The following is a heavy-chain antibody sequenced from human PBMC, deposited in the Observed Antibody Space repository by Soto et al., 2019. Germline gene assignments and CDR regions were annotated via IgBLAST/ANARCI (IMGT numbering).Heavy chain of an antibody. CDR1: GFTFSSYA. CDR2: ISGSGGST. Sequence: EVQLLESGGGLVQPGGSLRLSCAASGFTFSSYAMSWVRQAPGKGLEWVSAISGSGGSTYYADSVKGRFTISRDNSKNTLYLQMNSVRAEDTALYYCAKSIGSCYNPSICGYFDYWGQGTLVTVSS. CDR3: AKSIGSCYNPSICGYFDY. D-gene: IGHD2-15*01. V-gene: IGHV3-23*01. J-gene: IGHJ4*02.